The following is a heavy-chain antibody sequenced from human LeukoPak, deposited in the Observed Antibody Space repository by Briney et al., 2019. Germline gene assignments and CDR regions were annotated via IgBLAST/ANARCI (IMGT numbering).Heavy chain of an antibody. J-gene: IGHJ1*01. V-gene: IGHV4-39*01. Sequence: TETLSLTCTVSGGSISSSSYYWGWIRQPPGKGLEWIGSIYYSGSTYYNPSLKSRVTISVDTSKNQFSLKLSSVTAADTAVYYCARTVSGYPPSAEYFRHWGQGTLVTVSS. D-gene: IGHD3-22*01. CDR3: ARTVSGYPPSAEYFRH. CDR2: IYYSGST. CDR1: GGSISSSSYY.